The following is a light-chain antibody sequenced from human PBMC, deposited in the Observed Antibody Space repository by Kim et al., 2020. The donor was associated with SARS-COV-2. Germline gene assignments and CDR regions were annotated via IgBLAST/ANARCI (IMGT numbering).Light chain of an antibody. CDR1: SLQKHD. CDR2: GKY. CDR3: SSRDSTGDHVV. Sequence: ALGQKGRVKWQGSSLQKHDATWYQQRPGQAPTLVLYGKYDRPSGIPDRFSGSASGNTASLTITGAQAEDEADYYCSSRDSTGDHVVFGGGTQLTVL. J-gene: IGLJ3*02. V-gene: IGLV3-19*01.